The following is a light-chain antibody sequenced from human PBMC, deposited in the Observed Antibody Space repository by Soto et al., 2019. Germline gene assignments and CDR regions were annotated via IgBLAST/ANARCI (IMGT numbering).Light chain of an antibody. CDR1: QGISSY. J-gene: IGKJ4*01. CDR2: TAS. CDR3: QQYYNYPLT. Sequence: AIRMTQSPSSFSASTGDRVTITCRASQGISSYLAWYKQKPGKAPKLLIYTASTLQSGVPSRFSGSGSGTDFTLTISCLQSEDFATYYCQQYYNYPLTFGGGTKVEIK. V-gene: IGKV1-8*01.